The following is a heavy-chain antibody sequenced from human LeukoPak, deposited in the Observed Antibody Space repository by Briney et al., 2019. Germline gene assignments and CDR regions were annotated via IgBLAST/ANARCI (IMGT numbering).Heavy chain of an antibody. CDR1: GYTLTELS. CDR2: FDPEDGET. Sequence: ASVKVSCKVSGYTLTELSMHWVRQAPGKGLEWMGGFDPEDGETIYAQKFQGRVTMTEDTSTDTAYMELSSLRSEDTAVYYCATATVGATPVKYDYWGQGTLVTVSS. CDR3: ATATVGATPVKYDY. V-gene: IGHV1-24*01. D-gene: IGHD1-26*01. J-gene: IGHJ4*02.